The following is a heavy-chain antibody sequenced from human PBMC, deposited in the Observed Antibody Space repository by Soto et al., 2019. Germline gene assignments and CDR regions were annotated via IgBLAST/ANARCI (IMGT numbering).Heavy chain of an antibody. Sequence: EVQLVESGGRMVQPGGSLRLSCAAFGYTLRTYDMHWVRQGIGKGLEWVSVIGTGGDTYYADSVEGRFTISRENAKNSLHLPMNSLRVAATAVYYCARGSGYHYYSNGLDVWGPGTTVTVSS. CDR2: IGTGGDT. CDR3: ARGSGYHYYSNGLDV. D-gene: IGHD3-22*01. CDR1: GYTLRTYD. V-gene: IGHV3-13*01. J-gene: IGHJ6*02.